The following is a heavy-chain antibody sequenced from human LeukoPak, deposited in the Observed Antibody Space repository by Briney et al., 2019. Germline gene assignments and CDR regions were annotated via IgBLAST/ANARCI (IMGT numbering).Heavy chain of an antibody. CDR3: ARAVDYYYYYMDV. J-gene: IGHJ6*03. CDR2: IYSGGST. Sequence: GGSLRLSCAASGFTVSSNHMSWVRQAPGKGLEWVSVIYSGGSTYYTGSVRGRFTISRDNSKNTLYLQMNSLRAEDTALYYCARAVDYYYYYMDVWGKGTTVTVSS. CDR1: GFTVSSNH. V-gene: IGHV3-53*01.